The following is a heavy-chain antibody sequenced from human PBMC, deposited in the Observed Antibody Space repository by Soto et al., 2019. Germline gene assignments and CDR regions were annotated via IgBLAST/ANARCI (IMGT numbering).Heavy chain of an antibody. Sequence: SETLSLTCTVSGGSISSYYWSWIRQPPGKGLEWIGYIYYSGSTNYNPSLKSRVTISVDTSKNQFSLKLSSVTAADTAVYYCARAPSGTYLPSYYYYGMDVWGQGTTVTVS. CDR3: ARAPSGTYLPSYYYYGMDV. CDR1: GGSISSYY. D-gene: IGHD3-10*01. V-gene: IGHV4-59*01. CDR2: IYYSGST. J-gene: IGHJ6*02.